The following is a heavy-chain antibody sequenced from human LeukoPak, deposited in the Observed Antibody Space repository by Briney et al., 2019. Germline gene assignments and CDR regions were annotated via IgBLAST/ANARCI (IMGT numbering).Heavy chain of an antibody. V-gene: IGHV1-2*02. Sequence: ASVKVSCKASEYTFTDYYMHWVRQAPGQGLEWIGWINPRSGGTNYAQKFQGRVTMTRDTSISAAYMDLSRLISDDTAVYYCARFDQVSETAGGYWGQGTLVTVSS. J-gene: IGHJ4*02. CDR1: EYTFTDYY. D-gene: IGHD5/OR15-5a*01. CDR3: ARFDQVSETAGGY. CDR2: INPRSGGT.